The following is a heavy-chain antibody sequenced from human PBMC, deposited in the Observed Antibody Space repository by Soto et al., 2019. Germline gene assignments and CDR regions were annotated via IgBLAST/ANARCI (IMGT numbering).Heavy chain of an antibody. CDR1: GDSISSGDYY. CDR3: ARDLYLQGGMDV. Sequence: QVQLQESGPGLVKPSQTLSLTCTVSGDSISSGDYYWCWIRQHPGKGLEWIGYIYYSGRTSYNPSLKGRVTISVDTSKNQFSLGLSSVTAADTAVYYCARDLYLQGGMDVWGQGTTVTVSS. V-gene: IGHV4-31*03. CDR2: IYYSGRT. J-gene: IGHJ6*02.